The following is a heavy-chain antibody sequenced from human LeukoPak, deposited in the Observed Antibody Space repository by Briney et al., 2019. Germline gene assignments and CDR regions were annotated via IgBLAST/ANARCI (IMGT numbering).Heavy chain of an antibody. CDR2: ISGSSSDI. CDR3: ARTGLTIFGVVSSYYYYYMDV. Sequence: GGSLRLSCAASGFTFSSYAMNWVRQGPGKGLEWVSSISGSSSDIYYADSVKGRFTISRDNAKNSLYLQMNSLRAEDTAVYYCARTGLTIFGVVSSYYYYYMDVWGKGTTVTVSS. D-gene: IGHD3-3*01. CDR1: GFTFSSYA. V-gene: IGHV3-21*01. J-gene: IGHJ6*03.